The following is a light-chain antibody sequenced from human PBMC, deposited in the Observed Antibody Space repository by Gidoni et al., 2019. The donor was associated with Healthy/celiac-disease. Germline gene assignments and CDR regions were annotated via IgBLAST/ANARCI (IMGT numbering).Light chain of an antibody. CDR3: MIWHSSAVV. V-gene: IGLV5-45*02. CDR2: YKSDSDK. J-gene: IGLJ2*01. CDR1: SGINVGTYR. Sequence: QAVLTQPSSLPASPGASASLPCTLRSGINVGTYRIYWYQQKPGSPPQYLLRYKSDSDKQQGSGVPSRFSGSKDASANAGILLISGLQSEDEADDYCMIWHSSAVVFGGGTKLTVL.